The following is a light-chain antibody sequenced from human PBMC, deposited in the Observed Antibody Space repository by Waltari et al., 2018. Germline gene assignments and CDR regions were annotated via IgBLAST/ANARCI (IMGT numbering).Light chain of an antibody. CDR1: ETIHNAY. J-gene: IGKJ1*01. CDR2: GTS. Sequence: EIVLTQSPGTLSLTPGERVTLSCRASETIHNAYLAWYQQTPGQAPRPLIFGTSTRATGIPARFSGSGSATDFTLTISRLEPEDFALYHCHYSGPSMWTFGQGTRVEIK. V-gene: IGKV3-20*01. CDR3: HYSGPSMWT.